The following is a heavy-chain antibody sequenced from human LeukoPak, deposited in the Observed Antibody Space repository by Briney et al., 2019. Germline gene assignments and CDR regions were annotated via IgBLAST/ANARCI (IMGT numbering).Heavy chain of an antibody. CDR3: ARDLAVAGTGHFDY. CDR1: GFTVTSNY. V-gene: IGHV3-53*01. D-gene: IGHD6-19*01. CDR2: IYSGGTT. Sequence: GGSLRLSCAASGFTVTSNYMSWVRQAPGKGLEWVSIIYSGGTTYYADSVKGRFTLSRDNSKNTLYLQMNSLRAEDTAVYYCARDLAVAGTGHFDYWGQGTLVTVSS. J-gene: IGHJ4*02.